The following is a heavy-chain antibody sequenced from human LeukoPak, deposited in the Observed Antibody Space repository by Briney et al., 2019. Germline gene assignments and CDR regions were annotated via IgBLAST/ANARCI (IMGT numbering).Heavy chain of an antibody. CDR3: ARDRARWAVAGTLSWGY. D-gene: IGHD6-19*01. J-gene: IGHJ4*02. CDR2: FDPEDGKT. CDR1: GYTLTELS. Sequence: ASVKVSCKVSGYTLTELSMHWVRQAPGKGLEWMGGFDPEDGKTIYAQKFQGRVTMTEDSSTDTAYMELSSLRSEDTAVYYCARDRARWAVAGTLSWGYWGQGTLVTVSS. V-gene: IGHV1-24*01.